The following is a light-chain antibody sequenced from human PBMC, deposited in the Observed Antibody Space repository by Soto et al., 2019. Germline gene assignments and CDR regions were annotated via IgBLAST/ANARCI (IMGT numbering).Light chain of an antibody. CDR3: QQYGSSPPYT. J-gene: IGKJ2*01. Sequence: EVVMTQSPATLSVSPGEGATLSCRASQGIGDTLAWYQHKPGQTPRLLIYDTSTRATGVPARFSGSRSGTEFTLTISRLEPEDFAVYYCQQYGSSPPYTFGQGTKLEIK. CDR2: DTS. CDR1: QGIGDT. V-gene: IGKV3-15*01.